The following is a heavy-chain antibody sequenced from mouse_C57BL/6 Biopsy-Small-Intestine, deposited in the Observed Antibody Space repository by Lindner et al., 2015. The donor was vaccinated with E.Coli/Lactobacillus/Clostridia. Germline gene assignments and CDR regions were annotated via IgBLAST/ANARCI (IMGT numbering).Heavy chain of an antibody. V-gene: IGHV1-54*01. J-gene: IGHJ4*01. D-gene: IGHD1-1*01. Sequence: VQLQESGAELVRPGTSVKVSCKASGYAFTNYLIEWVKQRPGQGLEWIGVINPGSGGTNYNEKFKGKATQTADKSSSTAYMQLSSLTSEDSAVYFCARNYYGSSYYAMDYWGQGASVTVSS. CDR3: ARNYYGSSYYAMDY. CDR2: INPGSGGT. CDR1: GYAFTNYL.